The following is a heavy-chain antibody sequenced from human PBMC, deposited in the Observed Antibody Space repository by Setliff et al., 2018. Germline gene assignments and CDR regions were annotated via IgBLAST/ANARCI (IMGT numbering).Heavy chain of an antibody. D-gene: IGHD6-19*01. CDR3: ATSGFCSAGSCYSFDD. Sequence: PSETLSLTCSVSGGSISSGSDYWTWIRQPAGKGLEWIGHIYTSGSTNYNPSLKSRVTISVDASKNQLSLNLRSVTAADTAVYYCATSGFCSAGSCYSFDDWGQGALVTVSS. CDR1: GGSISSGSDY. V-gene: IGHV4-61*09. J-gene: IGHJ4*02. CDR2: IYTSGST.